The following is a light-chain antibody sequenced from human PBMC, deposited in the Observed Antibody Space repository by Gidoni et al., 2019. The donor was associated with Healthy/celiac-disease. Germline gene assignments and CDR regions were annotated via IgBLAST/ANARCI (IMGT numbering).Light chain of an antibody. V-gene: IGKV1-39*01. CDR2: AAS. CDR1: QSISSY. J-gene: IGKJ3*01. CDR3: QQSYSTPPFT. Sequence: DIQMTQSPSSLSASVGDRVTITCRASQSISSYLNWYQQKPGKAPNLLIYAASSLQSGVPSRFSGSGSGTDFTLTISSLQPEDFATYYCQQSYSTPPFTFGPGTKVEIK.